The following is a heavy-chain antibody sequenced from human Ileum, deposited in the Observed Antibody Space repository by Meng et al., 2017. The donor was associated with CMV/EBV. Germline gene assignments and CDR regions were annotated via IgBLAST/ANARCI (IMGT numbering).Heavy chain of an antibody. V-gene: IGHV3-23*05. CDR1: GFSISDDV. Sequence: VSLLESWGGLVLQGGSLRVSGAASGFSISDDVMSWVRQVPGRALEWISFINYIRGDTFYADSVKGRFTISRDSSKNTLYLQMNSLRDEDTAVYYCMKGHVTNWGQGTLVTVSS. CDR3: MKGHVTN. CDR2: INYIRGDT. J-gene: IGHJ4*02. D-gene: IGHD2-21*02.